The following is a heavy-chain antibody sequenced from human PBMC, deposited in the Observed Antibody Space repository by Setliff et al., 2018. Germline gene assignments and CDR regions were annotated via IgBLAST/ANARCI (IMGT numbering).Heavy chain of an antibody. D-gene: IGHD1-7*01. J-gene: IGHJ4*02. CDR2: IRGKPSSGTT. Sequence: GGSLRLSCAASGFTFSIYSMSWVRQAPGKGLEWVGFIRGKPSSGTTEYAASVKGRFTISRDDSKSIAYLQMSSLKTEDTALYYCTPWTGTSRLHYWGQGTLVTVSS. CDR1: GFTFSIYS. V-gene: IGHV3-49*04. CDR3: TPWTGTSRLHY.